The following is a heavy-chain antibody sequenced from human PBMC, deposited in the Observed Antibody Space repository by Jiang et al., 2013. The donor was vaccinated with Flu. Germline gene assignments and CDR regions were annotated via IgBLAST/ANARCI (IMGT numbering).Heavy chain of an antibody. Sequence: GSGLVKPSETLSLTCTVSGGSISSSSYYWGWIRQPPGKGLEWIGNIYYSGSAYYNPSLKSRVTISVDTSKNQFSLNLRSVTAADTAVYYCARHMRIALAGGEVDYWGQGTLVTVSS. D-gene: IGHD6-19*01. CDR1: GGSISSSSYY. J-gene: IGHJ4*02. CDR2: IYYSGSA. CDR3: ARHMRIALAGGEVDY. V-gene: IGHV4-39*07.